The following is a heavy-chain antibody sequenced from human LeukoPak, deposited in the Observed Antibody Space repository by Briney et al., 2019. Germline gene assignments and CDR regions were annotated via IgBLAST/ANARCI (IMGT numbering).Heavy chain of an antibody. V-gene: IGHV4-59*01. D-gene: IGHD6-13*01. CDR1: GDSISSYY. CDR3: ASKRPAAAALDY. J-gene: IGHJ4*02. Sequence: SETLSLTCTVSGDSISSYYWSWIRQPPGKGLECIGYIYNSGSTNYNPSLKSRVTISVDTSKNQFSLKLTSVTAADTAVYYCASKRPAAAALDYWGQGTLVTVSS. CDR2: IYNSGST.